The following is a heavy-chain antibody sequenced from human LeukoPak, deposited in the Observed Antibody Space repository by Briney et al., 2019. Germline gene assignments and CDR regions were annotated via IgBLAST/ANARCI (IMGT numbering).Heavy chain of an antibody. Sequence: SETLSLTCTVSGGSISSFYWTWIRQAPGKGLEWIGYNSDMGNSNYSPSLKSRVTISVDTSKNQFSLKLSSVTAADTAVYYCARGRNSNSLPWGYYYYYMDVWGKGTTVTVSS. CDR2: NSDMGNS. CDR1: GGSISSFY. D-gene: IGHD4-11*01. CDR3: ARGRNSNSLPWGYYYYYMDV. J-gene: IGHJ6*03. V-gene: IGHV4-59*12.